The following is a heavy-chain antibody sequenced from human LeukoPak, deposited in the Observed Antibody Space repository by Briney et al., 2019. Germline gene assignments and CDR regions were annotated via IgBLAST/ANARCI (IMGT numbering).Heavy chain of an antibody. Sequence: PSETLSLTCGVSGGSITNTNYWTWVRQPPGTGLEWIGEVNLQGSTNYNPSLMGRVAISVDTSENHISLQLTSVTAADTAVYYCAREGGPYRPLDYSGQGTLVTVSS. V-gene: IGHV4-4*02. CDR2: VNLQGST. CDR1: GGSITNTNY. CDR3: AREGGPYRPLDY. J-gene: IGHJ4*02.